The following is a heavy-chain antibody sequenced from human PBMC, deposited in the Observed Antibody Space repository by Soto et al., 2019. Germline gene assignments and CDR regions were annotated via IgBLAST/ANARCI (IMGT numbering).Heavy chain of an antibody. J-gene: IGHJ3*02. CDR3: GKVQGLLTAAISAFDI. CDR2: ISWTSGNI. CDR1: GFSLAHYP. V-gene: IGHV3-9*01. Sequence: GGSLTLSCEPSGFSLAHYPMHSVRRGPGKGLGWVSGISWTSGNIRYLGTEKGRFTISRDNAKPTLHLQMNNLRDEDTALSYFGKVQGLLTAAISAFDIRGQRSVVTVSS. D-gene: IGHD2-2*01.